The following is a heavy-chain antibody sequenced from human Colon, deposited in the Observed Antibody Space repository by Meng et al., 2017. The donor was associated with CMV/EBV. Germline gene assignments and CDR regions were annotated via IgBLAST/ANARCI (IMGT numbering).Heavy chain of an antibody. V-gene: IGHV1-2*02. CDR1: GYTFSGYY. CDR3: ARAASYCSNTDCYGNWFHP. CDR2: VYPNNGDT. J-gene: IGHJ5*02. Sequence: ASVNVSCKASGYTFSGYYIHWVRQAPGQGLEWMGWVYPNNGDTKYAQNFQGRVTMARDTSISTAYMELSSLRSDDTAIYYCARAASYCSNTDCYGNWFHPWGQGTVVTVSS. D-gene: IGHD2-2*01.